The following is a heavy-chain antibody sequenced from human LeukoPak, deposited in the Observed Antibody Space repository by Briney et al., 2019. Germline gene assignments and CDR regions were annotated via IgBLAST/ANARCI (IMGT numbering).Heavy chain of an antibody. Sequence: GGSLRLSCAASGFTVSRKYMSWVRQAPGKGLEWVSSISSSSSYIYYADSVKGRFTISRDNAKNSLYLQMNSLRAEDTAVYYCARVVGVAWSERRPGQYYMDVWGKGTTVTVSS. CDR3: ARVVGVAWSERRPGQYYMDV. CDR1: GFTVSRKY. J-gene: IGHJ6*03. D-gene: IGHD6-19*01. V-gene: IGHV3-21*06. CDR2: ISSSSSYI.